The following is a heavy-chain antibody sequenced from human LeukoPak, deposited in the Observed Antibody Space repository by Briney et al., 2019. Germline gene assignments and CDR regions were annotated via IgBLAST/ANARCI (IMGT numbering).Heavy chain of an antibody. V-gene: IGHV3-73*01. CDR1: GFTFSGSA. D-gene: IGHD7-27*01. CDR2: IRSKANSYAT. Sequence: GSLRLSCAASGFTFSGSAMHWVRQASGKGLEWVGRIRSKANSYATAYAASVKGRFTISRDDSKNTAYLQMNSLKTEDTAVYYCATPGGLTGDHNPLLGWGQGTLVTVSS. CDR3: ATPGGLTGDHNPLLG. J-gene: IGHJ4*02.